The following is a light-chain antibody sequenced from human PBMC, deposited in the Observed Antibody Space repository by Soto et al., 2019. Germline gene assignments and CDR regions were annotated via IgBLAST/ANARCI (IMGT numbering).Light chain of an antibody. V-gene: IGKV3-20*01. Sequence: EIGMTQLPATLSVSPGERATLSCRASQSVSSNLAWYQQKPGQAPRLLIYGASTRATGIPDRFSGSGSGTDFTLTISRLEPEDFAVYNCQQYGTSPPTFGQGTKVDIK. CDR2: GAS. J-gene: IGKJ1*01. CDR1: QSVSSN. CDR3: QQYGTSPPT.